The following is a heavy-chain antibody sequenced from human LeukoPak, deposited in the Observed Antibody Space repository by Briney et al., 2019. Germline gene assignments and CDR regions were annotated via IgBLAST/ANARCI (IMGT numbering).Heavy chain of an antibody. J-gene: IGHJ5*02. V-gene: IGHV4-30-2*03. CDR3: ARRPQSIAARPGWFDP. Sequence: SETLSLTCAVSGGSISSGGYSWSWIRQPPGKGLEWIGYIYYSGSTYYNPSLKSRVTISVDTSKNQFSLKLSSVTAADTAVYYCARRPQSIAARPGWFDPWGQGTLVTVSS. CDR2: IYYSGST. CDR1: GGSISSGGYS. D-gene: IGHD6-6*01.